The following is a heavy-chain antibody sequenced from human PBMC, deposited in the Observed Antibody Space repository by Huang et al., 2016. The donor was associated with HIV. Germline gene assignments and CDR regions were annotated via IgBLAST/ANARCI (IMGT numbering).Heavy chain of an antibody. CDR2: IYYSGSP. CDR1: GDSISSQY. D-gene: IGHD3-9*01. V-gene: IGHV4-59*11. CDR3: TRYDVLTGANYYMDV. J-gene: IGHJ6*03. Sequence: QVQLQESGPGLVKPSGTLSLTCSVSGDSISSQYWGWIRQPPGKGLEWIGTIYYSGSPRDNPSLKSRVTMSVDTSKTQFSLKLNSVTAADTAVYYCTRYDVLTGANYYMDVWDIGITVIVSS.